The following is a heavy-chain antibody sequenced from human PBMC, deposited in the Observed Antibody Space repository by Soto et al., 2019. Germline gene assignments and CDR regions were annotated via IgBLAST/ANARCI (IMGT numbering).Heavy chain of an antibody. V-gene: IGHV3-9*01. CDR2: ISWNRGNI. Sequence: ALRLFCAASEFTLKGYALHWGRKAPGKGLEWVSGISWNRGNIGYADSVKGRFTISRDNAKNSLYLQMNSLRAEDTAVYYCARDHHRYSGYDYVDYWGQGTLVTVSS. CDR3: ARDHHRYSGYDYVDY. D-gene: IGHD5-12*01. J-gene: IGHJ4*02. CDR1: EFTLKGYA.